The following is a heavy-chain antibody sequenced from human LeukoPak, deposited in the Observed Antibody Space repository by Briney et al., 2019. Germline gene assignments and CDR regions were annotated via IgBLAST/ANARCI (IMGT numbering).Heavy chain of an antibody. D-gene: IGHD3-3*01. V-gene: IGHV3-30*04. CDR2: IPYDGSNK. CDR1: GFTFSSYA. Sequence: GGSLRLSCAASGFTFSSYAMHWVRQAPGKGLEWVAVIPYDGSNKYYADSVKGRFTISRDNAKNSLYLQMNSLRSDDTAVYYCGRDVDETYYDFWSGSRHDAFDIWGQGTMVTVSS. J-gene: IGHJ3*02. CDR3: GRDVDETYYDFWSGSRHDAFDI.